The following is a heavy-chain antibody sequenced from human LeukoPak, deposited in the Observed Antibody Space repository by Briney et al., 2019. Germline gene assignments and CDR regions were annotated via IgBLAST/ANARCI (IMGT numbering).Heavy chain of an antibody. Sequence: PSETLSLTCAVYGGSFSGYYWSWIRQPPGKGLEWIGEINHSGSTNYNPSLKSRVTISVDTSKNQFSLKLSSVTAADTAVYYCASRPLDCTNGVCHFDYWGQGTLVTVSS. CDR2: INHSGST. CDR3: ASRPLDCTNGVCHFDY. V-gene: IGHV4-34*01. CDR1: GGSFSGYY. J-gene: IGHJ4*02. D-gene: IGHD2-8*01.